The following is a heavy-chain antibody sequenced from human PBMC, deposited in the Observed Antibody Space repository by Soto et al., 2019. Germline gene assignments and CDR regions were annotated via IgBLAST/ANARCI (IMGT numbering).Heavy chain of an antibody. Sequence: QVQLVESGGGVVQPGRSLRLSCAASGFTFSSYAMHWVRQAPGKGLEWVAVISYDGSNKYYADSVKGRFTISRDNSKNTLYLQMNILRAEDTAVYYCARPVWRDDYNWGYFDLWGRGTLVTVSS. CDR2: ISYDGSNK. CDR1: GFTFSSYA. V-gene: IGHV3-30-3*01. CDR3: ARPVWRDDYNWGYFDL. D-gene: IGHD4-4*01. J-gene: IGHJ2*01.